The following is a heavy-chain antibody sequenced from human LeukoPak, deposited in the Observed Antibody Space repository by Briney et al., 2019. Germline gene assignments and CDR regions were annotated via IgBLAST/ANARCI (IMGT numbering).Heavy chain of an antibody. Sequence: SETLSLTCTVSGGSISSYYWSWIRQPPGKGLEWIGYIYYSGSTNYNPSLKSRVTISVDTSKNQFSLKLSSVTAADTAVYYCARVNYSGSGSYYKDWGQGTLVTVSS. J-gene: IGHJ4*02. V-gene: IGHV4-59*01. CDR1: GGSISSYY. CDR2: IYYSGST. CDR3: ARVNYSGSGSYYKD. D-gene: IGHD3-10*01.